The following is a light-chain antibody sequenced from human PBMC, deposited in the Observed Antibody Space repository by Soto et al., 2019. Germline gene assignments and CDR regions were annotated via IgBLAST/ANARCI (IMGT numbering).Light chain of an antibody. CDR1: QSVLYTPDKRNY. J-gene: IGKJ4*01. Sequence: DIVMTQSPGSLAVSLGERATINCKTSQSVLYTPDKRNYFAWYQQKSGQPPKLLMYWASTRAPGVPDRLNGSGSGTDFTLTINSLQGEDVAVYYCQQYHSAPLTFGGGTKVETK. CDR2: WAS. V-gene: IGKV4-1*01. CDR3: QQYHSAPLT.